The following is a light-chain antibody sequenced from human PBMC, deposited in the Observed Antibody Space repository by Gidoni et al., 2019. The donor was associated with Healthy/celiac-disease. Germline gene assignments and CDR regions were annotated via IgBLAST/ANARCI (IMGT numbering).Light chain of an antibody. CDR2: EAS. V-gene: IGKV3-11*01. CDR1: QRVSSY. J-gene: IGKJ3*01. Sequence: ELGLTQSPATLSLSPGERATLSCRASQRVSSYLAWYQQKPGQAPRLLIYEASNRATGIPARFSGSGSGTDFTLTISSLEPEDFAVYYCQQRSNWPPIFTFXPXTKVDIK. CDR3: QQRSNWPPIFT.